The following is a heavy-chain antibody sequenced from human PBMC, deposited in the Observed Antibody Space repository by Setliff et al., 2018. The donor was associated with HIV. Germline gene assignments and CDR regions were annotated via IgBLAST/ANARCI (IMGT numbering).Heavy chain of an antibody. Sequence: SETLSLTCAVYGGSISGYYWSWICQPPGKGLEWIGEINPVGRNDNYNPSLNNRAAIVLDTSKNQFSLWLTSVTAADTAVYYCARVGLRFKYTFDYWGQGMLVTVSS. CDR1: GGSISGYY. J-gene: IGHJ4*02. V-gene: IGHV4-34*04. CDR2: INPVGRND. D-gene: IGHD5-12*01. CDR3: ARVGLRFKYTFDY.